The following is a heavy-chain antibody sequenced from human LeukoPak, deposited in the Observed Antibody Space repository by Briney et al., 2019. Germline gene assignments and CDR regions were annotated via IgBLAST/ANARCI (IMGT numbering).Heavy chain of an antibody. J-gene: IGHJ4*02. CDR2: INSDGSST. D-gene: IGHD3-22*01. V-gene: IGHV3-74*01. CDR3: ATEPHYYDSSGAIMDY. CDR1: GSTFSSYW. Sequence: GGPLRLSSAASGSTFSSYWMHWVRQAPGKGLVWVSRINSDGSSTSCADSVKGRFTISRDNAKNTLYLQMNSLRAEDTAVYYCATEPHYYDSSGAIMDYWGQGTLVTVSS.